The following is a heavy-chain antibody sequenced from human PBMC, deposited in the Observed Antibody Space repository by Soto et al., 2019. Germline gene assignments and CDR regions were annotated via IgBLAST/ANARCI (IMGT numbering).Heavy chain of an antibody. CDR2: ISYDGSNK. J-gene: IGHJ6*02. CDR1: GCTFSSYA. CDR3: ARELWFGELVAYYYYGMDV. Sequence: GVFLRLSCAAAGCTFSSYAMHWVRQAPGKGLEWVAVISYDGSNKYYADSVKGRFTISRDNSKNTLYLQMNSLRAEDTAVYYCARELWFGELVAYYYYGMDVWGQGTTVTVSS. D-gene: IGHD3-10*01. V-gene: IGHV3-30-3*01.